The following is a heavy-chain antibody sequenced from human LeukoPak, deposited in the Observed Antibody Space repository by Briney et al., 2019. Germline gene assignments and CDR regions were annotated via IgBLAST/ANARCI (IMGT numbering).Heavy chain of an antibody. CDR3: ARQAVAGNGFDY. V-gene: IGHV4-39*01. CDR1: GGSISSSSYY. J-gene: IGHJ4*02. CDR2: IYYSGNT. Sequence: PSETLSLTCTVSGGSISSSSYYWGWIRQPPGKGLEWIGTIYYSGNTYYNPSVKSRVSISVDTSKNQFSLKLSSVTAADTAVYYCARQAVAGNGFDYWGQGTLVTVSS. D-gene: IGHD6-19*01.